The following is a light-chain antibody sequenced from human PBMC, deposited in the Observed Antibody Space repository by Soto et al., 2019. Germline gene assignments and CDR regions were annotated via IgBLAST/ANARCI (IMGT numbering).Light chain of an antibody. CDR2: DAS. CDR1: QSISSH. V-gene: IGKV3-11*01. CDR3: QQRPNWPLT. J-gene: IGKJ4*01. Sequence: EIVLTQSPATLSLSPGEGATLSCRASQSISSHLAWYQQKPGQAPRLLMYDASNRATGIPARFSGSGSGTDVTLTISILAPEDFAVYYCQQRPNWPLTFGGGTKVESK.